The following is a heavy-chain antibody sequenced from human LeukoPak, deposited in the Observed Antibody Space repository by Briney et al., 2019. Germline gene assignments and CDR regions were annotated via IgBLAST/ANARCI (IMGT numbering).Heavy chain of an antibody. V-gene: IGHV3-66*01. J-gene: IGHJ6*03. D-gene: IGHD6-13*01. Sequence: PGGSLRLSCAASEFAVGSNYMSWVRQAPGKGLEWVSVIYSGGSTYYAASVKGRFTTSRDNTKNTVYLQMNSLRAEDTAVYYCARESAAAPYYYYYYMDVWGKGTTVTISS. CDR3: ARESAAAPYYYYYYMDV. CDR1: EFAVGSNY. CDR2: IYSGGST.